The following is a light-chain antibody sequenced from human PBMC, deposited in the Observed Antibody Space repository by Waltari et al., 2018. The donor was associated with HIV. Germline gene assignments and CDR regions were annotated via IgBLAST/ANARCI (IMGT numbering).Light chain of an antibody. V-gene: IGLV2-23*02. J-gene: IGLJ1*01. CDR2: EVS. Sequence: QSALTQPASVSGSPGQSITISCTGPSIDVGSYNLVSWYQQHPGKAPKLMIYEVSKRPSGVSNRFSGSKSGNTASLTISGLQAEDEADYYCCSYAGSSSYVFGTGTKVTVL. CDR1: SIDVGSYNL. CDR3: CSYAGSSSYV.